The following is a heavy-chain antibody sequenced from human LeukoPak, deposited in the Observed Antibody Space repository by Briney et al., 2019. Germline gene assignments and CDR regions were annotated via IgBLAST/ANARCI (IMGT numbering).Heavy chain of an antibody. CDR3: AKDDGGIAVAGVFDC. V-gene: IGHV3-23*01. Sequence: GGSLRLSCAASGFTFSSYAMSWVRQAPGKGLEWVLAISGSGGSTYYADSVKGRFTISRDNSKNTLYLQMNSLRAEDTAVYYCAKDDGGIAVAGVFDCWGQGTLVTASS. D-gene: IGHD6-19*01. CDR2: ISGSGGST. J-gene: IGHJ4*02. CDR1: GFTFSSYA.